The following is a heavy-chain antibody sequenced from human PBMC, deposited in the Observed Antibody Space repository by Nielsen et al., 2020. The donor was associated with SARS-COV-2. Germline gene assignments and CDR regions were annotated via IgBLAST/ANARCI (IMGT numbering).Heavy chain of an antibody. V-gene: IGHV3-9*01. CDR2: ISWNSGSI. D-gene: IGHD5-24*01. CDR1: GFTFSSYG. J-gene: IGHJ6*02. Sequence: SLKISCAASGFTFSSYGMNWVRQAPGKGLEWVSGISWNSGSIGYADSVKGRFTISRDNAKNSLYLQMNSLRAEDTALYYCAKDLSRDGYNLDYYYGMDVWGQGTTVTVSS. CDR3: AKDLSRDGYNLDYYYGMDV.